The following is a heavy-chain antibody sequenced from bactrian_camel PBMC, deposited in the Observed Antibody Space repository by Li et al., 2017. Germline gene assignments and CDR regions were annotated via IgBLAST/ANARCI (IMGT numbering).Heavy chain of an antibody. CDR1: GYTFSNAY. J-gene: IGHJ4*01. CDR2: INSGGGST. V-gene: IGHV3S40*01. CDR3: ASANYGDSSMNY. D-gene: IGHD6*01. Sequence: VQLVESGGGSVQAGGSLRLSCVLSGYTFSNAYMSWVRQAPGKGLEWNSAINSGGGSTFYAGSVKGRFTISRDNAKNTVYLQLNSLKTEDMAMYYCASANYGDSSMNYWGQGTQVTVS.